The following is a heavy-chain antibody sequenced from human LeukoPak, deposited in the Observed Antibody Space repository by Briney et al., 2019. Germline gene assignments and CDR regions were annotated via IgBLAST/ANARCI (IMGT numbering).Heavy chain of an antibody. CDR1: GGSFSGYY. V-gene: IGHV4-34*01. CDR2: INHSGST. D-gene: IGHD3-3*01. CDR3: ASPLPRSGTYAFDI. J-gene: IGHJ3*02. Sequence: SETLSLTCAVYGGSFSGYYWSWIRQPPGKGLEWIGEINHSGSTNYNPSLKSRVTISVDTSKNQFSLKLSSVTAADTAVYYCASPLPRSGTYAFDIWGQGAMVTVSS.